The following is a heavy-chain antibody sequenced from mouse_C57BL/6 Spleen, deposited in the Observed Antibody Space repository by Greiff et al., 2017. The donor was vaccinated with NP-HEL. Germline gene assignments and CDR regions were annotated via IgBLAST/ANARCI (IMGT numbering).Heavy chain of an antibody. CDR1: GYAFSSSW. Sequence: QVQLQQSGPELVKPGASVKISCKASGYAFSSSWMNWVKQRPGQGLEWIGRIYPGDGDTNYNGKFKGKATLTADKSSSTAYMQLSSLTSVDSAVYFCARRMIMTTGYYAMDYWGQGTSVTVSS. CDR3: ARRMIMTTGYYAMDY. V-gene: IGHV1-82*01. CDR2: IYPGDGDT. D-gene: IGHD2-4*01. J-gene: IGHJ4*01.